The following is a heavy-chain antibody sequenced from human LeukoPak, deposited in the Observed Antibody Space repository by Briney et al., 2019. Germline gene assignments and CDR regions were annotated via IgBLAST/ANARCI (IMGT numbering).Heavy chain of an antibody. D-gene: IGHD3-10*01. CDR2: IKSKIDRGAA. V-gene: IGHV3-15*01. J-gene: IGHJ4*02. CDR1: GFTFSGAW. Sequence: PGGSLRLSCAASGFTFSGAWMSWVRQAPGKGLEWVGRIKSKIDRGAAEYAAPVQGRFNISRDDSTDMLHLQMNTLKTEDTAVYYCTREWYGELPYWGQGTLVTVSS. CDR3: TREWYGELPY.